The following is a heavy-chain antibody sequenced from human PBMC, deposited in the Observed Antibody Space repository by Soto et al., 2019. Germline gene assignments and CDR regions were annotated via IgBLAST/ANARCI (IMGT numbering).Heavy chain of an antibody. J-gene: IGHJ6*02. CDR2: ISYDGSNK. CDR3: ARAQGIAVAGTSMGVNPTGNYSYYYGMDV. D-gene: IGHD6-19*01. V-gene: IGHV3-30-3*01. CDR1: GFTFSSYA. Sequence: QVQLVESGGGVVQPGRSLRLSCAASGFTFSSYAMHWVRQAPGKGLEWVAVISYDGSNKYYADSVKGRFTISRDNSKNTLYLQMNSLRAEDTAVYYCARAQGIAVAGTSMGVNPTGNYSYYYGMDVWGQGTTVTVSS.